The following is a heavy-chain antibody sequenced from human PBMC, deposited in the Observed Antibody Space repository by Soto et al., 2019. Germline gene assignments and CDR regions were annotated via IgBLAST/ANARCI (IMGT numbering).Heavy chain of an antibody. D-gene: IGHD3-10*01. CDR3: ARKRRRGGSGKSWFDP. J-gene: IGHJ5*02. V-gene: IGHV5-51*01. CDR1: GYSFTSYW. CDR2: IYPGDSDT. Sequence: GESLKISCKGSGYSFTSYWIGWVRQMPGKGLEWMGIIYPGDSDTRYSPSFQGQVTISADKSISTAYLQWSSLKASDTAMYYCARKRRRGGSGKSWFDPWGQGTLVTVSS.